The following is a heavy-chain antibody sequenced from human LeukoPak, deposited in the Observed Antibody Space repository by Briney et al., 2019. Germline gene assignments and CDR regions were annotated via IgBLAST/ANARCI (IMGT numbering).Heavy chain of an antibody. CDR1: GGSIHNYY. D-gene: IGHD3-3*01. J-gene: IGHJ4*02. Sequence: SETLSLTCNVSGGSIHNYYWHWIRQPAGKGLEWVGRVYTSGTTIYNPSLKSRVTMSADASKNLLSLIVTSVSAADTAVYYCTRGGNIFWSGNYDYFDYWGQGTLVTVSS. V-gene: IGHV4-4*07. CDR2: VYTSGTT. CDR3: TRGGNIFWSGNYDYFDY.